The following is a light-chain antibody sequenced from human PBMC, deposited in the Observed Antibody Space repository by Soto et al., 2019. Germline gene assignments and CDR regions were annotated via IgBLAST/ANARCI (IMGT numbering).Light chain of an antibody. V-gene: IGLV2-8*01. J-gene: IGLJ2*01. Sequence: QSALTQPASVSGSPGQSITISCTGTSSDVGGYNYVSWYQQHPGKAPKLMIYDVSQRPSGVPDRFSGSKSGNTASLIVSGLQAEDEAYYYCSSYAGSNTLVFGGGTKVTVL. CDR3: SSYAGSNTLV. CDR1: SSDVGGYNY. CDR2: DVS.